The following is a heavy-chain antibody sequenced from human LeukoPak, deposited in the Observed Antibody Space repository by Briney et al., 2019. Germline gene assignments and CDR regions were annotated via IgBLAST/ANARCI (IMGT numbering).Heavy chain of an antibody. Sequence: GGSLRLSCVASGFTFSDYSMNWVRQPPGKGLEWVSYISSRGTTVFYADSVKGRFTISRENDRNSVFLQMSGLRDEDTATYYCARNPELGSDSTGYRAFDIWGQGIMVTVSS. CDR1: GFTFSDYS. CDR2: ISSRGTTV. V-gene: IGHV3-48*02. D-gene: IGHD3-22*01. CDR3: ARNPELGSDSTGYRAFDI. J-gene: IGHJ3*02.